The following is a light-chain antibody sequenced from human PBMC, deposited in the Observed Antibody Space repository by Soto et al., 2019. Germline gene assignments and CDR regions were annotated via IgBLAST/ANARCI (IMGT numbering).Light chain of an antibody. J-gene: IGLJ2*01. CDR3: SSYTSRSTLVV. V-gene: IGLV2-14*01. Sequence: QSVLTQPASVTGSPGQSITIPCTGTSSDVGGYNYVSWYQQHPGKAPKLMIYEVSNRPSGVSNRFSGSKSGNTASLTISGLQAEDEADYYCSSYTSRSTLVVFGGGTQLTVL. CDR2: EVS. CDR1: SSDVGGYNY.